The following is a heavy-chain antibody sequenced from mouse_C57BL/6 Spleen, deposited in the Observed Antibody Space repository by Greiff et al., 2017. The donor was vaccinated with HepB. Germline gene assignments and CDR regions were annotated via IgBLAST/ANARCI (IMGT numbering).Heavy chain of an antibody. CDR3: AISYGSSSHWYFDV. Sequence: LKESGGGLVKPGGSLKLSCAASGFTFSSYTMSWVRQTPEKRLGWVATISGGGGNTYYPDSVKGRFTISRDNAQNTLYLQMSRLRSEDTALYYCAISYGSSSHWYFDVWGTGTTVTVSS. D-gene: IGHD1-1*01. CDR2: ISGGGGNT. CDR1: GFTFSSYT. J-gene: IGHJ1*03. V-gene: IGHV5-9*01.